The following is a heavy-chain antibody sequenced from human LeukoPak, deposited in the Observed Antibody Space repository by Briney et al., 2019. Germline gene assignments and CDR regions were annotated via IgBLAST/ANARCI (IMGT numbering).Heavy chain of an antibody. J-gene: IGHJ6*02. Sequence: GGSLRLSCAASGFTFSSYSMNWVRQAPGKGLEWVSSISSSSSYIYYADSVKGRFTISRDNAKDSLYLQMNSLRAEDTAVYYCARDPPGLGDVWGQGTTVTVSS. CDR3: ARDPPGLGDV. CDR2: ISSSSSYI. V-gene: IGHV3-21*01. CDR1: GFTFSSYS.